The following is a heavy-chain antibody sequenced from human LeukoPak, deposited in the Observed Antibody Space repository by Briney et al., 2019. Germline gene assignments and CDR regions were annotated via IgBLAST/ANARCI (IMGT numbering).Heavy chain of an antibody. Sequence: GASVKVSCKASGGTFSSYAISWVRQAPGQGLEWMGGIIPIFGTANYAQKFQGRVTITADESTSTAYMELSSLRSEDTAVYYCAGSQGRYFDWLPKSSPHQKFDYWGQGTLVTVSS. CDR3: AGSQGRYFDWLPKSSPHQKFDY. CDR2: IIPIFGTA. V-gene: IGHV1-69*13. J-gene: IGHJ4*02. CDR1: GGTFSSYA. D-gene: IGHD3-9*01.